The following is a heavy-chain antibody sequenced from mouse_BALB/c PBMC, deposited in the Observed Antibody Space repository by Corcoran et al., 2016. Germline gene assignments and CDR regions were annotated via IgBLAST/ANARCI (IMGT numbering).Heavy chain of an antibody. V-gene: IGHV8-12*01. CDR2: IYWDDDK. J-gene: IGHJ2*01. Sequence: QVTLKESGPGILQPSQTLSLTCSFSGFSLSTSGMGVSWIRQPSGKGLEWLAHIYWDDDKRYNPSLKSRLTISKDTSSNQVFLKVTSVDTADTATYYCARRGNYGGYFDYWGQGTTLTVSS. CDR3: ARRGNYGGYFDY. D-gene: IGHD2-1*01. CDR1: GFSLSTSGMG.